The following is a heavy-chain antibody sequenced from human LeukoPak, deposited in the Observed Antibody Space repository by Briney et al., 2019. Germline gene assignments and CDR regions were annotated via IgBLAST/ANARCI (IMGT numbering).Heavy chain of an antibody. CDR1: GFTFSSYS. Sequence: GGSLRLSCAASGFTFSSYSMKWVRQAPGKGGEGVSYISSRSIIIYSAASVKGRFTISRDNAKTSLYLQMNRLRAEDTAVYYCARGPGSLAYWGEATLVTVSS. CDR3: ARGPGSLAY. J-gene: IGHJ4*02. V-gene: IGHV3-48*01. CDR2: ISSRSIII. D-gene: IGHD5-12*01.